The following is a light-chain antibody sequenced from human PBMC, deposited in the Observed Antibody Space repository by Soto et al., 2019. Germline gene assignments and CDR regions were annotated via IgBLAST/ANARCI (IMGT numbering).Light chain of an antibody. CDR3: QQSYSTPRT. CDR1: QTIINY. V-gene: IGKV1-39*01. CDR2: AAS. Sequence: DIQLTQSPSSLSASVGARVTIPCRASQTIINYLNWYQQKPGKAPKLLIYAASTLQSGVPSRFSGSGSGTDFTLSIGSLQPEDFATYYCQQSYSTPRTFGQGTKVDIK. J-gene: IGKJ1*01.